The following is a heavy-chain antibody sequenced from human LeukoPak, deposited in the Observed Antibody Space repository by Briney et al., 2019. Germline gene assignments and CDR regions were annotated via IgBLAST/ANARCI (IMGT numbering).Heavy chain of an antibody. J-gene: IGHJ3*02. D-gene: IGHD1-7*01. Sequence: GGSLRLSCAASVFTFSSYSMNWVRQAPGKGLEWVSSISGSSSTIYYADSVKGRFTISRDNAKNSLYLQMNSLRDEDTAVYYCAKLWSNWNYRTDGFDIWGQGTMVTVSS. V-gene: IGHV3-21*04. CDR2: ISGSSSTI. CDR1: VFTFSSYS. CDR3: AKLWSNWNYRTDGFDI.